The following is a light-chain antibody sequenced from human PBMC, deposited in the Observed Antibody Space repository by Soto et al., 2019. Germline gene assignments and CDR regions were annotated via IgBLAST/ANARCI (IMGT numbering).Light chain of an antibody. CDR1: QNIQNY. Sequence: DIQMMQSPSSLSASIGERVTITCRPSQNIQNYLNWYQQKPGTPPRLLTYAASTLQSGVPSRFSGSASGTNFSLTINNLQPEDFATYYCQQSLLIPPTIGAGTKVDIK. CDR3: QQSLLIPPT. CDR2: AAS. J-gene: IGKJ4*01. V-gene: IGKV1-39*01.